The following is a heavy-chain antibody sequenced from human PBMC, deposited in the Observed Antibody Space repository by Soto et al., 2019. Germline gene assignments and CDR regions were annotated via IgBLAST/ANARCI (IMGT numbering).Heavy chain of an antibody. CDR2: IKTDGTYA. J-gene: IGHJ4*02. Sequence: EVQLVESGGDLVQPGGSLRLSCAASGFTVSTYWMHWVRQAPGKGLLWVSRIKTDGTYATYADSVKGRFTISRDNAKNTLYLQMNSLRVEDAAAYYCAAGGSGYYANWGQGTLVTVSS. CDR3: AAGGSGYYAN. V-gene: IGHV3-74*01. D-gene: IGHD3-22*01. CDR1: GFTVSTYW.